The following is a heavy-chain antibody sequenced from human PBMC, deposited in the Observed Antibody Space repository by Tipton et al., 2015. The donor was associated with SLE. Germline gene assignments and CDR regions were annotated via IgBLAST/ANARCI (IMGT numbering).Heavy chain of an antibody. CDR2: INHSGST. J-gene: IGHJ6*03. CDR1: GGSFSGYY. CDR3: ARGVRGTGAWHMDV. V-gene: IGHV4-34*09. Sequence: TLSLTCAVYGGSFSGYYWSWIRQPPGKGLEWIGEINHSGSTNYNPSLKSRVTISVDTSKNQFSLKLSSVTAADTAVYYCARGVRGTGAWHMDVWGKGSTVTVSS. D-gene: IGHD3-10*01.